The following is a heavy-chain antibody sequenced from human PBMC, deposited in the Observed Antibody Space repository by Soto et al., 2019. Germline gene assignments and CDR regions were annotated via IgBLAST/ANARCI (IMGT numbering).Heavy chain of an antibody. Sequence: HPGGSLRLSCAASTFTFSNYWMSWVRQAPGKGLEWVANIDQDGSAKYYVDPVKGRFTISRDNAKNLLYLQMSSLRVEDTAVYYCAIEYSGYETPRENDYWGQGTLVPVSS. CDR2: IDQDGSAK. D-gene: IGHD5-12*01. J-gene: IGHJ4*02. CDR1: TFTFSNYW. CDR3: AIEYSGYETPRENDY. V-gene: IGHV3-7*05.